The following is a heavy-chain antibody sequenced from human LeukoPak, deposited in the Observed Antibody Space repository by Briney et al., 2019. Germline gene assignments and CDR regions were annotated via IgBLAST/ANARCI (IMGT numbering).Heavy chain of an antibody. D-gene: IGHD6-19*01. CDR2: INANSGTT. V-gene: IGHV3-53*01. CDR3: AKPRSGGLAVTADWFHP. Sequence: PGGSLRLSCAASGFTVSSNYMSWVRQAPGKGLEWVSTINANSGTTSYAASVRGRFTISRDNSKNTLYLQLNTLRADDTATYYCAKPRSGGLAVTADWFHPWGQGTLVVVSS. CDR1: GFTVSSNY. J-gene: IGHJ5*01.